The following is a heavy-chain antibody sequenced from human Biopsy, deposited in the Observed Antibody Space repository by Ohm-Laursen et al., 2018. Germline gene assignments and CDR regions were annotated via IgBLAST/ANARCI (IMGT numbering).Heavy chain of an antibody. Sequence: GTLSLTCTLSADSISRSYWSWIRQSPGKGLEWVGHIFDRGTTDYNPSLKSRVTMSVDTSKKQFSLRMASVTAADTAVYYCAHGSGSYYKWDFWGRGTLVTVSS. V-gene: IGHV4-59*08. J-gene: IGHJ4*02. CDR1: ADSISRSY. CDR3: AHGSGSYYKWDF. CDR2: IFDRGTT. D-gene: IGHD3-10*01.